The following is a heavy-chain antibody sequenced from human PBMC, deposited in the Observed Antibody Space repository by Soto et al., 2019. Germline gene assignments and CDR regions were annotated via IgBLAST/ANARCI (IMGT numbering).Heavy chain of an antibody. D-gene: IGHD6-19*01. CDR2: ISGSGGST. J-gene: IGHJ6*02. CDR3: AKDQLTLISIAVAAGYYYYGMDV. V-gene: IGHV3-23*01. Sequence: EVQLLESGGGLVQPGGSLRLSCAASGFTFSSYAMSWVRQAPGKGLEWVSAISGSGGSTYYADSVKGRFTISRDNSKNTLCLQMNSLRAEDTAVYYCAKDQLTLISIAVAAGYYYYGMDVWGQGTTVTVSS. CDR1: GFTFSSYA.